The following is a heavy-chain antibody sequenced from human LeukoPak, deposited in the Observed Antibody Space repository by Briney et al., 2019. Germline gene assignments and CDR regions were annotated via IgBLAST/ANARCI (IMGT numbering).Heavy chain of an antibody. CDR1: GFNFDDYG. Sequence: GGSLRLSCAASGFNFDDYGMSWVGQAAGKGVEWVSGINWNGGSTGYADSVKGRFTISRDNAKNSLYLQMNSLRAEDTALYYCARSFYQPVDYWGQGTLVTVSS. CDR2: INWNGGST. CDR3: ARSFYQPVDY. J-gene: IGHJ4*02. D-gene: IGHD2-2*01. V-gene: IGHV3-20*04.